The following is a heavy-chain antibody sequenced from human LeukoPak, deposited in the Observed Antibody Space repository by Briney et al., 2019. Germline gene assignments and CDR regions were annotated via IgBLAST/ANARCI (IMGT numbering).Heavy chain of an antibody. D-gene: IGHD6-13*01. CDR3: ARAKYSSRWSLDY. CDR2: IDSNEGGA. V-gene: IGHV3-74*03. Sequence: GGSLRLSCATSGFTFNIYWMQWVRQVPGKGLVWVSRIDSNEGGATYADSVKGRFTTSRDNGNNKMYLQMNSLRAEDTAIYHCARAKYSSRWSLDYWGQGALVTVSS. CDR1: GFTFNIYW. J-gene: IGHJ4*02.